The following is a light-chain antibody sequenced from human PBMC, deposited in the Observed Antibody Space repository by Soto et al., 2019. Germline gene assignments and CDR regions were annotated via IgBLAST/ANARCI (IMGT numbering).Light chain of an antibody. CDR2: AAS. CDR1: QNINNY. CDR3: QQSYSSLWGT. Sequence: DIQMTQSPSSLSASVGDRVTITCRASQNINNYLNWYQQKPGKAPKLLIYAASSLQSGVPSRFSGSGSGTDFTLTISSLQPEDFATYYCQQSYSSLWGTCGQGTKVEI. V-gene: IGKV1-39*01. J-gene: IGKJ1*01.